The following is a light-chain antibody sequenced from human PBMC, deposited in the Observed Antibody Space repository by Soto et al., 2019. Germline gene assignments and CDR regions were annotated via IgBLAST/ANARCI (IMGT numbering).Light chain of an antibody. CDR2: GAF. CDR1: QSVSSY. CDR3: QQRNIWPPVT. J-gene: IGKJ5*01. V-gene: IGKV3-11*01. Sequence: EIVLTQSPATLSLSAGERATLSCRASQSVSSYLAWYQQKPGQPPRLLIYGAFNRAAGIPARFSGSGSGTDFTLSISSLEPEDSAVYYCQQRNIWPPVTFGQGTRLEIK.